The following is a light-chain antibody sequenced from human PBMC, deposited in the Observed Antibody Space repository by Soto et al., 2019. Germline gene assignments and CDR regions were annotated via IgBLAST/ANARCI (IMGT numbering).Light chain of an antibody. CDR1: QSFLYSSNNKNY. CDR3: QQYYSTPRT. Sequence: DIVMTQSPDSLAVSLGERATINCKSSQSFLYSSNNKNYLAWYQQKPGQPPKLLIYWASTRESGVPDRFSGSGSGTDFTLTISSLQAEDVAVYYCQQYYSTPRTVGQGTKVEIK. CDR2: WAS. V-gene: IGKV4-1*01. J-gene: IGKJ1*01.